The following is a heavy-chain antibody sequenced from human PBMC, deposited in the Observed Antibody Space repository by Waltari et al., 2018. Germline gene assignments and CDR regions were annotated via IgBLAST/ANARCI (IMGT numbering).Heavy chain of an antibody. Sequence: QVQLQQWGAGLLKPSETLPLTCAVYGGSFSGYYWSWLRPSPGKGLEWIGEINHSGSTNYNPSLKSRVTISVDTSKNQFSLKVSSVTAADTAVYYCARQFSSGWYSEYWGQGTLVTVSS. CDR3: ARQFSSGWYSEY. CDR2: INHSGST. V-gene: IGHV4-34*01. J-gene: IGHJ4*02. D-gene: IGHD6-19*01. CDR1: GGSFSGYY.